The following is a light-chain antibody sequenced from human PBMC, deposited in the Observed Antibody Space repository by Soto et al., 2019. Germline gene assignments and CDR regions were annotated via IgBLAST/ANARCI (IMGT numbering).Light chain of an antibody. V-gene: IGKV3-11*01. Sequence: EIVLTQSPATLSLSPGETGTLSCRASQTVSSYLAWFQQKPGQPPRLLIYDASIKAPGIPARFSGSGSGTDFTLTISRLEPEDSAVYYCHQRSNWPKTFGQGTKV. CDR3: HQRSNWPKT. CDR1: QTVSSY. CDR2: DAS. J-gene: IGKJ1*01.